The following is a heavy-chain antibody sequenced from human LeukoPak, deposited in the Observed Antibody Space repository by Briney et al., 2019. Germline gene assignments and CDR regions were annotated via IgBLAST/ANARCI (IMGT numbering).Heavy chain of an antibody. CDR1: GFTFSSYA. D-gene: IGHD3-22*01. CDR2: ISSSSSYI. CDR3: ARPGGDSSGYYDGY. Sequence: PGGSLRLSCAASGFTFSSYAMSWVRQAPGKGLEWVSSISSSSSYIYYADSVKGRFTISRDNAKNSLYLQMNSLRAEDTAVYYCARPGGDSSGYYDGYWGQGTLVTVSS. J-gene: IGHJ4*02. V-gene: IGHV3-21*01.